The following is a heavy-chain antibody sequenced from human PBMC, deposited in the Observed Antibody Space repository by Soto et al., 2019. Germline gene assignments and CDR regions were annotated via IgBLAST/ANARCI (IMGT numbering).Heavy chain of an antibody. CDR1: GGTFSSYA. Sequence: ASVKVSCKASGGTFSSYAISWVRQAPGQGLEWMGGIIPIFGTANYAQKFQGRVTITADKSTSTAYMELSSLRSEDTAVYYCARVHFSNYYDSTGYYYRAIARAGMDVWGQGTKATVYS. CDR3: ARVHFSNYYDSTGYYYRAIARAGMDV. J-gene: IGHJ6*02. CDR2: IIPIFGTA. V-gene: IGHV1-69*06. D-gene: IGHD3-22*01.